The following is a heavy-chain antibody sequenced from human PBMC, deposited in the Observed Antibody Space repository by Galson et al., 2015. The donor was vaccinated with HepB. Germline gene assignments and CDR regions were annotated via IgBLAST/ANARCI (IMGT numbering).Heavy chain of an antibody. J-gene: IGHJ4*01. CDR3: VKGRGAGYSGFYDFDS. CDR1: GRIFSSGIAFNSYA. V-gene: IGHV3-23*01. D-gene: IGHD6-25*01. CDR2: ISGSGAST. Sequence: SLRLSCAASGRIFSSGIAFNSYAMTWVRQAPGKGLEWVSDISGSGASTYYIDPVKGRFTISRDNSKKTVYLQLNSLRAEDTAVYFWVKGRGAGYSGFYDFDSWGQGTLVTVSS.